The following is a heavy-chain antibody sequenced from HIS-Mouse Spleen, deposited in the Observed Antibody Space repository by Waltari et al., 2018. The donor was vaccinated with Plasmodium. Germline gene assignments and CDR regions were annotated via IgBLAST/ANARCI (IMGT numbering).Heavy chain of an antibody. CDR3: ARGPGYSSGWYYFDY. CDR2: INHSGST. J-gene: IGHJ4*02. Sequence: QVQLQQWGAGLLKPSETLSLTCAVYGGSFSGYYWSWIRQPPGKGLEWIGEINHSGSTNYNPALKSRVTRSVDTSKNQFSLKLGSVTAADTAVYYCARGPGYSSGWYYFDYWGQGTLVTVSS. V-gene: IGHV4-34*01. D-gene: IGHD6-19*01. CDR1: GGSFSGYY.